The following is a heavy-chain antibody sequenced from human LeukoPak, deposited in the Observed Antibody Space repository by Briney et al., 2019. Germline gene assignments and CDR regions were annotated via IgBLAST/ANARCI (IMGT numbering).Heavy chain of an antibody. V-gene: IGHV4-4*07. CDR2: IYTSGST. CDR1: GGSISSYY. D-gene: IGHD6-19*01. Sequence: SETLSLTCTVSGGSISSYYWSWIRQPAGKGLEWIGRIYTSGSTNYNPSLKSRVTMSVDTSKNQFSLKLSSVTAADTAVYYCARWDLAVAGTSRALDIWGQGTMVTVSS. J-gene: IGHJ3*02. CDR3: ARWDLAVAGTSRALDI.